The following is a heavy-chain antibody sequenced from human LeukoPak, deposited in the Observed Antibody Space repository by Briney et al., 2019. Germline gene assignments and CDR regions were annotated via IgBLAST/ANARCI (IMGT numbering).Heavy chain of an antibody. Sequence: ASVKVSCKASGGTFSSYAISWVRQAPGQGLEWMGGIIPIFGTANYAQKFQGRVTITADESTSTAYMELSSLRSEDTAVYYCARDSGTIFGVVILDYWGQGTLVTASS. D-gene: IGHD3-3*01. CDR3: ARDSGTIFGVVILDY. CDR1: GGTFSSYA. CDR2: IIPIFGTA. V-gene: IGHV1-69*13. J-gene: IGHJ4*02.